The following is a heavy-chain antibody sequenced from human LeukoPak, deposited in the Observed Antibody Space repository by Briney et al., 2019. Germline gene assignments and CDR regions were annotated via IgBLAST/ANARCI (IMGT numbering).Heavy chain of an antibody. CDR2: ISYDGSNE. CDR3: AKDGCSSTSCYVNYFDY. D-gene: IGHD2-2*01. V-gene: IGHV3-30*04. CDR1: GFTFSSYV. J-gene: IGHJ4*02. Sequence: PGGSLRLSCAASGFTFSSYVMHWVRQAPGKGLEWVAIISYDGSNEYYADSVKGRFTISRDNSKNTLYLRMNSLRAEDTAVYYCAKDGCSSTSCYVNYFDYWGQGTLVTVSS.